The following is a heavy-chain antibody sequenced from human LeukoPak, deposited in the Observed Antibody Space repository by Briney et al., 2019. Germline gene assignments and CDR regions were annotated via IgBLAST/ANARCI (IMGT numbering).Heavy chain of an antibody. CDR3: ARVFQSIALDY. V-gene: IGHV3-48*03. D-gene: IGHD2-15*01. CDR1: GFTFSSYE. Sequence: GGSLRLSCAASGFTFSSYEMNWVRQAPGKGLEWVSYISSSGNTIYYADSVKGRFTISRDNAKNSLYLQMNNLRAEDTAAYYCARVFQSIALDYWGQGTLVTVSS. J-gene: IGHJ4*02. CDR2: ISSSGNTI.